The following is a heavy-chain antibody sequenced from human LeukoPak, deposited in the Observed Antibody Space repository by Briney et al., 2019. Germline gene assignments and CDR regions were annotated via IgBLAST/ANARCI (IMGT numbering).Heavy chain of an antibody. J-gene: IGHJ4*02. V-gene: IGHV4-39*02. CDR2: IYYSGNT. CDR3: ARDAVTGYSSGWYKPFPFDS. D-gene: IGHD6-13*01. CDR1: GDSISTSNSY. Sequence: SETLSLTCTVSGDSISTSNSYWGWIRQPPGKGLEWIGSIYYSGNTYYNASLKSRVTISVDASKNQFSLKLTSVTAADTAVYYCARDAVTGYSSGWYKPFPFDSWGQGTLVTVSS.